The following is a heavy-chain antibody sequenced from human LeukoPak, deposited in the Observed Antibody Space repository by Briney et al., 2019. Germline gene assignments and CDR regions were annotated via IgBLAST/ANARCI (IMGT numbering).Heavy chain of an antibody. V-gene: IGHV4-61*08. CDR1: GGSVSSADYY. Sequence: SETLSLTCTVSGGSVSSADYYWTWIRQPPGKGLEWIGYMYHTESSNYNHSLRSRVTISLDTPKNQFSLKLNSVTAADTAVYHCVRGQGGSSYRHAFDLWGQGTMVTISS. CDR2: MYHTESS. D-gene: IGHD1-26*01. CDR3: VRGQGGSSYRHAFDL. J-gene: IGHJ3*01.